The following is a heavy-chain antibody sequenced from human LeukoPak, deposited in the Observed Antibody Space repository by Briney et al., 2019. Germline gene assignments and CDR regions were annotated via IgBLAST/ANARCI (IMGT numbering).Heavy chain of an antibody. Sequence: SETLSLTCAVYGGSFSDYYWSWIRQPPGKGLEWIGYIYYSGSTYYNPSLKSRVTISVDTSKNQFSLKLSSVTAADTAVYYCARYCSSTSCYLDAFDIWGQGTMVTVSS. J-gene: IGHJ3*02. CDR2: IYYSGST. D-gene: IGHD2-2*01. CDR3: ARYCSSTSCYLDAFDI. V-gene: IGHV4-30-4*08. CDR1: GGSFSDYY.